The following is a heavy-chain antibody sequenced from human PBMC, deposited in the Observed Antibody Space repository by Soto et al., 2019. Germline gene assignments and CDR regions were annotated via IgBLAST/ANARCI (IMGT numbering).Heavy chain of an antibody. D-gene: IGHD3-9*01. V-gene: IGHV1-18*01. Sequence: ASVKVSCKASGYTFASSGISWVRQAPGQELEWMGWISAYNGNTNYAQKLQGRVTMTTDTSTSTAYMELRSLRSDDTAVYYCARDLEDYDILTGYYMPHYMDVWGKGTTVTVSS. CDR3: ARDLEDYDILTGYYMPHYMDV. J-gene: IGHJ6*03. CDR1: GYTFASSG. CDR2: ISAYNGNT.